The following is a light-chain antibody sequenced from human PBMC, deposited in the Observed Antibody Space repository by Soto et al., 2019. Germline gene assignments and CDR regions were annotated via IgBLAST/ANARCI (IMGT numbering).Light chain of an antibody. J-gene: IGKJ5*01. V-gene: IGKV1-33*01. Sequence: IQMTQSSSCLSASVVDRDTFTCQASQNINNYLNWYQQKPGRAPKLLIYDASNLEAGVPSRFRGSGSGTDFTFTISRLQPEDIATYYCQQYENLPTFGQGTRLEIK. CDR3: QQYENLPT. CDR2: DAS. CDR1: QNINNY.